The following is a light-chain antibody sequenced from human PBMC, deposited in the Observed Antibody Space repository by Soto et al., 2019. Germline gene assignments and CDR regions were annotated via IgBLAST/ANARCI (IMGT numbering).Light chain of an antibody. J-gene: IGKJ2*01. Sequence: ETVVTQSPGTLSLSPGERATLSCRASQSVDSNYLAWYQQKPGQAPRHLIYGASTRATGIPDRFSGSVSGTDSAVTISKLEPEDLAVYHCQQYGRTQYTIRQGTKVDIK. CDR1: QSVDSNY. CDR2: GAS. CDR3: QQYGRTQYT. V-gene: IGKV3-20*01.